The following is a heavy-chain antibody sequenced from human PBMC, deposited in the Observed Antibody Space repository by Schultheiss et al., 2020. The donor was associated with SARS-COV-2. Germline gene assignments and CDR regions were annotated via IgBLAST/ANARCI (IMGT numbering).Heavy chain of an antibody. V-gene: IGHV4-39*07. CDR1: GGSISSTNYH. CDR3: ARGRHSSSLYYYDSSGRQYKVIYYFDY. CDR2: IYYSGST. J-gene: IGHJ4*02. Sequence: SETLSLTCTVSGGSISSTNYHFGWIRQPPGRGLEWIGHIYYSGSTNYNPSLKSRVTISVDTSNIQFSLKLSSMTAADTAVYYCARGRHSSSLYYYDSSGRQYKVIYYFDYWGQGTLVTVSS. D-gene: IGHD3-22*01.